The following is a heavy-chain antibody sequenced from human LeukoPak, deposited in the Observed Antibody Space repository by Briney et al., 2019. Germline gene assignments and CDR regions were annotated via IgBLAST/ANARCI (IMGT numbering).Heavy chain of an antibody. CDR1: GGSISSSSYY. CDR3: ASIHDYGGIDY. J-gene: IGHJ4*02. Sequence: PSETLSLTCTVSGGSISSSSYYWGWIRQPPGKGLEWIGSIYYSGSTYYNPSLKSRVTISVDKSKNQFSLKLSSVTAADTAVYYCASIHDYGGIDYWGQGTLVTVSS. V-gene: IGHV4-39*07. D-gene: IGHD4-23*01. CDR2: IYYSGST.